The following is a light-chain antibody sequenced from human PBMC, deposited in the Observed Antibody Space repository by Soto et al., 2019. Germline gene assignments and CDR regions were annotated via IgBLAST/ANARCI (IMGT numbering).Light chain of an antibody. CDR1: SSNVGSYKL. J-gene: IGLJ1*01. CDR3: CSSGGSPTYV. CDR2: EVN. Sequence: QSAMTQPASVSGSPGQSITISCTGTSSNVGSYKLVSWYQQHPGKAPKLMIFEVNKRPSGVSNRFSGSKSGNTASLTISGLNVEDEADYYCCSSGGSPTYVFGTGTKVTVL. V-gene: IGLV2-23*02.